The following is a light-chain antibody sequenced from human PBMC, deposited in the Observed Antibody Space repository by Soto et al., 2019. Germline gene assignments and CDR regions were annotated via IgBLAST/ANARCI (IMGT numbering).Light chain of an antibody. CDR3: QQYGSSRT. CDR2: GAS. CDR1: QSVSSSY. V-gene: IGKV3-20*01. J-gene: IGKJ1*01. Sequence: EILLTQSPGTLSLSPGERATLSCRASQSVSSSYLAWYQQKSGQAPRLLIYGASSRATGIPDRFSGSGSGTDFTLTVSRLEPEDFAVYYCQQYGSSRTFGQGTKVDIK.